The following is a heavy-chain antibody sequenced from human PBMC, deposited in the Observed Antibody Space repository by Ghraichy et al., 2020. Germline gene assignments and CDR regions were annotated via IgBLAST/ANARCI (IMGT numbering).Heavy chain of an antibody. D-gene: IGHD4-17*01. V-gene: IGHV4-39*01. J-gene: IGHJ5*02. CDR2: IYYSGST. CDR1: GGSISSSSYY. CDR3: ARAPILTTVTTGWFDP. Sequence: SETLSLTCTVSGGSISSSSYYWGWIRQPPGKGLEWIGSIYYSGSTYYNPSLKSRVTISVDTSKNQFSLKLSSVTAADTAVYYCARAPILTTVTTGWFDPWGQGTLVTVSS.